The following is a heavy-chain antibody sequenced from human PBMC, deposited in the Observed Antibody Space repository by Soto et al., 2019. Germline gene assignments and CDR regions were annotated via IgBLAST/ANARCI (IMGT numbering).Heavy chain of an antibody. CDR2: IYWNDDK. V-gene: IGHV2-5*01. J-gene: IGHJ4*02. Sequence: QITLKEAGPALVKPTQTLTVTCTFSGFSLKTSGVGVGWVRQPPGKALEWLALIYWNDDKRYSPSLKNRLTITKDTSKNQVVLTMTNVDPVDTGTYYCTHRHGQLLWPGEEFDYWGQGTLVTVSS. CDR3: THRHGQLLWPGEEFDY. D-gene: IGHD2-21*01. CDR1: GFSLKTSGVG.